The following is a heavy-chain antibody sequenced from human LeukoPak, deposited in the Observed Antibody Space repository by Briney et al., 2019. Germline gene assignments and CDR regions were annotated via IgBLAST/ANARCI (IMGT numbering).Heavy chain of an antibody. CDR1: GGTFSSYA. CDR3: ERDRTAMVYY. CDR2: IIPILGIA. V-gene: IGHV1-69*10. J-gene: IGHJ4*02. D-gene: IGHD5-18*01. Sequence: SVKVSCTASGGTFSSYAISWVRQAPGQGLEWMGGIIPILGIANYAQKFQGRVTITADKSTSTAYMELSSLRSEDTALYYCERDRTAMVYYWGQGTLVTVSS.